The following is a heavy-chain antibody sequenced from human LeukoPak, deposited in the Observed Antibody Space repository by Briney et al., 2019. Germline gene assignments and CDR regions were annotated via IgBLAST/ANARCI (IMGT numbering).Heavy chain of an antibody. D-gene: IGHD6-13*01. V-gene: IGHV3-48*03. CDR2: ISSSGSNI. CDR1: GFTFSSYE. Sequence: PGGSLRLSCAASGFTFSSYEMNWVRQAPGKGLEWVSYISSSGSNIYYADSVKGRFTISRDNSKNSLYLQMNSLRAEDTAVYYCASIDIAAAGSYFDYWGQGTLVTVSS. CDR3: ASIDIAAAGSYFDY. J-gene: IGHJ4*02.